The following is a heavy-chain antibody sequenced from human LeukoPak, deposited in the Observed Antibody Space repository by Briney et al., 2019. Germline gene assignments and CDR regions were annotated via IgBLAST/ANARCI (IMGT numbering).Heavy chain of an antibody. V-gene: IGHV1-69*04. CDR1: GGTYSSYA. J-gene: IGHJ4*02. CDR2: IIPILGIA. D-gene: IGHD5-18*01. CDR3: AISVDTAMVDDY. Sequence: SVKVSCKASGGTYSSYAISWVRQAPGQGLEWMGRIIPILGIANYAQKFQGRVTITADKSTSTAYMELSSLRSEDTAVYYCAISVDTAMVDDYWGQGTLVTVSS.